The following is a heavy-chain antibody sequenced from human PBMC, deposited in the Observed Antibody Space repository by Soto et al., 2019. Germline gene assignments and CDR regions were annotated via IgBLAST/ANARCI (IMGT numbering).Heavy chain of an antibody. CDR3: ARGPSMGWFDP. J-gene: IGHJ5*02. Sequence: QVQLQQWGAGLLKPSETLSLTCAVYGGSFSGYYWSWIRQPPGKGLEWIGEINHSGSTNYNPSLEDRVTLSLDPSRTQFSLKLSSVTAPDTAVYYCARGPSMGWFDPWGQGTLVTVSS. V-gene: IGHV4-34*01. CDR2: INHSGST. D-gene: IGHD3-10*01. CDR1: GGSFSGYY.